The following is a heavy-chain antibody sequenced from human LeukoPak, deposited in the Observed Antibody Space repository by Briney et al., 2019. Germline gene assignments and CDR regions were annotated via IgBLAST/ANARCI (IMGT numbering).Heavy chain of an antibody. J-gene: IGHJ6*03. V-gene: IGHV3-53*01. CDR3: ARDGYGYNYMDV. CDR2: LYSGGTT. Sequence: PGGSLRLSCAASGFSVSSNFMSWVRQAPGKGLEWVSVLYSGGTTYNADSVRGRFTTSRDNSKNTLYLQMNSLRAEDTAVYYCARDGYGYNYMDVWGKGTTVTVSS. CDR1: GFSVSSNF. D-gene: IGHD5-12*01.